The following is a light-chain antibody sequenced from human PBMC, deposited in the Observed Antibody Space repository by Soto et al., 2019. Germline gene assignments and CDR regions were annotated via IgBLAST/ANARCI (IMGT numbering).Light chain of an antibody. CDR3: STYTSSSTLYV. J-gene: IGLJ1*01. Sequence: QSVLTQPACLSGPPGQSITISWTGTSREVGGYNYVSSYQQQPGKTPKLTIYEVSNRPSGVSNRFSGSKSGNTASLTISGLQAEDEADYYCSTYTSSSTLYVFGTGTKVTVL. CDR2: EVS. CDR1: SREVGGYNY. V-gene: IGLV2-14*01.